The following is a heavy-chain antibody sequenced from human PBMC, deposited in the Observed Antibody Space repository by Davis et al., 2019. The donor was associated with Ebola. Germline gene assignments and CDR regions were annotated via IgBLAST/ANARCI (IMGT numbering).Heavy chain of an antibody. J-gene: IGHJ5*02. Sequence: MPSETLSLTCTVSGGSISSSSYYWGWIRQPPGKGLEWIGSIYYSGSTYYNPSLKSRVTISVDTSKNQFSLKLSSVTAADTAVYYCARGWFRPGDYGGNSGGNWFDPWGQGTLVTVSS. CDR3: ARGWFRPGDYGGNSGGNWFDP. V-gene: IGHV4-39*01. D-gene: IGHD4-23*01. CDR1: GGSISSSSYY. CDR2: IYYSGST.